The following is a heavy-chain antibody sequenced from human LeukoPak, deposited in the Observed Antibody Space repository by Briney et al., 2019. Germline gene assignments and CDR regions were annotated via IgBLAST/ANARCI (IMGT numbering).Heavy chain of an antibody. D-gene: IGHD5-12*01. J-gene: IGHJ5*02. CDR1: GYTFTGYY. Sequence: ASVKVSCKASGYTFTGYYMHWVRQAPGQGLEWMGWIDPNSGGTNYARKFQGRVTMTRDTSISTAYMELSRLRSDDTAVYYCAREAQYSGYDFWSFTWFDPWGQGTLVTVSS. V-gene: IGHV1-2*02. CDR3: AREAQYSGYDFWSFTWFDP. CDR2: IDPNSGGT.